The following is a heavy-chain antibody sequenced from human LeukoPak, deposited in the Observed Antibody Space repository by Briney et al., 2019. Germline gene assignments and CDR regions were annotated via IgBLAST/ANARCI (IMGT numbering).Heavy chain of an antibody. CDR1: GYTFAGYY. V-gene: IGHV1-2*02. D-gene: IGHD2-2*01. CDR3: AFHTRYCSSTSCSDY. J-gene: IGHJ4*02. Sequence: ASVKVSCKASGYTFAGYYMHWVRQAPGQGLEWMGWINPNSGGTNYAQKFQGRVTMTRDTSISTAYMELSRLRPDDTAVYYCAFHTRYCSSTSCSDYWGQGTLVTVSS. CDR2: INPNSGGT.